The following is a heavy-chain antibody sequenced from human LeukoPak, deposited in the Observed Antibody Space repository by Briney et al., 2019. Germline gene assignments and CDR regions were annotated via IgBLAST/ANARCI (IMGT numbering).Heavy chain of an antibody. Sequence: GGSLRLSCAASGFAFSDYGMHWVRQAPGKGLEWVAVISYDGSNKYYADSVKGRFTISRDNSKNTLYLQMNSLRAEDTAVYYCARDTFSSGWSNWGQGTLVTVSS. D-gene: IGHD6-19*01. V-gene: IGHV3-30*19. CDR1: GFAFSDYG. CDR3: ARDTFSSGWSN. CDR2: ISYDGSNK. J-gene: IGHJ4*02.